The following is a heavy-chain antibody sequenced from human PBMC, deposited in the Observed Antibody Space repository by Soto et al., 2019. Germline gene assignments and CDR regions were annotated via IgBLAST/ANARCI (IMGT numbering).Heavy chain of an antibody. V-gene: IGHV1-69*01. CDR3: ARGGVRISRTYYYDSSGYLSWFDP. CDR2: MIPIFGTA. D-gene: IGHD3-22*01. J-gene: IGHJ5*02. CDR1: GGTFSSYA. Sequence: QVQLVQSGAEVQKPGSSVKVSCKASGGTFSSYAISWVRQAPGQGLEWMGGMIPIFGTANYAQKFQGRVKITEDESTRTAYMELSSLRSEDTAVYYCARGGVRISRTYYYDSSGYLSWFDPWGQGTLVTVSS.